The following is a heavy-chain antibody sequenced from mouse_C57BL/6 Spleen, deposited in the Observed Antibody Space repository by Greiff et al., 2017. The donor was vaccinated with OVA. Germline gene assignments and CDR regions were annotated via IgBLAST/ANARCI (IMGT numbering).Heavy chain of an antibody. CDR1: GFNIKDDY. J-gene: IGHJ1*03. V-gene: IGHV14-4*01. CDR3: TLIATVVAHWYFDV. Sequence: VQLQQSGAELVRPGASVTLSCTASGFNIKDDYMHWVQQRPEQGLEWIGWIDPENGDTEYASKFQGKATITADTSSNTAYLQLSSLTSEDTAVYYCTLIATVVAHWYFDVWGTGTTVTVSS. D-gene: IGHD1-1*01. CDR2: IDPENGDT.